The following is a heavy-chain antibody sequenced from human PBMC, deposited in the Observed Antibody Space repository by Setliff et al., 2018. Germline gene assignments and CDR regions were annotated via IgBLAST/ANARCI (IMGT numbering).Heavy chain of an antibody. CDR1: GYTLIRHY. CDR3: GRAGVAAADRKGLLDY. J-gene: IGHJ4*02. D-gene: IGHD6-13*01. V-gene: IGHV1-46*01. Sequence: ASVKVSCKAIGYTLIRHYIHWVRQAPGQGPEWLGIINPGGGSASIVEKFQGRVTMTSDTSTSTVYLDLSGLTSEDTAVYYCGRAGVAAADRKGLLDYWGQGTLVTVSS. CDR2: INPGGGSA.